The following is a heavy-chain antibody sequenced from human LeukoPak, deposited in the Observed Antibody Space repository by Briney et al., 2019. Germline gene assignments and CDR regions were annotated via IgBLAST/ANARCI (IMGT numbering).Heavy chain of an antibody. CDR3: ARNSRYSFDI. V-gene: IGHV3-7*05. CDR2: IKSDGSEK. CDR1: GFSFSSYW. J-gene: IGHJ3*02. D-gene: IGHD4-11*01. Sequence: GGSLRLSCAASGFSFSSYWMGWVRQAPGKGLEWVAHIKSDGSEKYYVDSVKGRFTISRDNAKNSLYLPMNSLRAEDTAVYYCARNSRYSFDIWGQGTMVTVSS.